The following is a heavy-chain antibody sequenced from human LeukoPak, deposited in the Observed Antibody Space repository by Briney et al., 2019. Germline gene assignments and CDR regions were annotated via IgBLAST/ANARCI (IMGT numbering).Heavy chain of an antibody. CDR1: GGTFSSYA. V-gene: IGHV1-69*04. Sequence: SVKVSCKASGGTFSSYAISWVRQAPGQGLEWMGRITPILGIANYAQKFQGRVTITADKSTSTAYMELSSLRSEDTAVYYCARAQLGYCSSTSCYTPCDYWGQGTLVTVSS. D-gene: IGHD2-2*02. CDR2: ITPILGIA. J-gene: IGHJ4*02. CDR3: ARAQLGYCSSTSCYTPCDY.